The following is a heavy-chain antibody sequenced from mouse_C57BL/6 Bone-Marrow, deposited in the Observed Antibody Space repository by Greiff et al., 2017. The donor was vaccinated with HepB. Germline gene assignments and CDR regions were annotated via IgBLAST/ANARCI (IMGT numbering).Heavy chain of an antibody. D-gene: IGHD2-5*01. V-gene: IGHV1-52*01. CDR1: GYTFTSYW. Sequence: QVQLQQPGAELVRPGSSVKLSCKASGYTFTSYWMHWVKQRPIQGLEWIGNIDPSDSDTHYNQKFKDKATLTVDKSSSTSYMQLSSLTTEDSAVYYCSSEGSNYGFWYFDVWDTGTTITVSS. CDR3: SSEGSNYGFWYFDV. J-gene: IGHJ1*03. CDR2: IDPSDSDT.